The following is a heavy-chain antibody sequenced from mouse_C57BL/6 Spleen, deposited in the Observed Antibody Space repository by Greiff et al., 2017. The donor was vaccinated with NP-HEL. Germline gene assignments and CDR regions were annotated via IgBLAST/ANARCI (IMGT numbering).Heavy chain of an antibody. V-gene: IGHV5-16*01. CDR2: INYDGSST. CDR3: ARDLPLTGILDY. J-gene: IGHJ2*01. CDR1: GFTFSDYY. D-gene: IGHD4-1*01. Sequence: EVKLMESEGGLVQPGSSMKLSCTASGFTFSDYYMAWVRQVPEKGLEWVANINYDGSSTYYLDSLKSRFIISRDNAKNILYLQMSSLKSEDTATYYCARDLPLTGILDYWGQGTTLTVSS.